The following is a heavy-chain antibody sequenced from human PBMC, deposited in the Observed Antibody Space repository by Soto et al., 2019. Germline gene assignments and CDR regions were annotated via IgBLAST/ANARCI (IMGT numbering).Heavy chain of an antibody. CDR1: GGTFSAYA. Sequence: ASVKVSCKASGGTFSAYAISWVRQAPGQGLEWMGGILPLSGTSNYTQRFQGRVTITADKPTSTAYMELSSLRSDDTAVYYCARTNPTKYYDYVWGDYRREGMDVWGQGTTVTV. CDR2: ILPLSGTS. CDR3: ARTNPTKYYDYVWGDYRREGMDV. V-gene: IGHV1-69*06. D-gene: IGHD3-16*02. J-gene: IGHJ6*02.